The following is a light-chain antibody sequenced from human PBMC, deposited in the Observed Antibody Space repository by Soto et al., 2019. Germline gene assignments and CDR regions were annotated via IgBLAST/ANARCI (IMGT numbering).Light chain of an antibody. CDR3: SSFTRSDTWV. CDR2: EVS. J-gene: IGLJ3*02. CDR1: SSDVGAYNS. Sequence: QSALTQPASVSGSPGQSITISCTGTSSDVGAYNSVCWHQQHPGKAPKLMIYEVSKRPSGVSDRFSASKSGNTASLTISGLQADDEADYDCSSFTRSDTWVFGGGTKLTVL. V-gene: IGLV2-14*01.